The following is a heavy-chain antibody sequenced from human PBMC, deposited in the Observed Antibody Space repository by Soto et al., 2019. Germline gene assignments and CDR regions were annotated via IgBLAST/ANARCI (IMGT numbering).Heavy chain of an antibody. D-gene: IGHD3-10*01. CDR1: GASISSSNW. CDR3: ARRWGEGRVDY. V-gene: IGHV4-4*02. CDR2: IYHSGST. Sequence: QVPLQESGPGLVKPSGTLSLTCAVSGASISSSNWWSWVRQPPGKGLEWIGEIYHSGSTNYNPSLKSRVPISVDKSRNQFSRKLSSVTAADTAVYYCARRWGEGRVDYWGQGTLVTVSS. J-gene: IGHJ4*02.